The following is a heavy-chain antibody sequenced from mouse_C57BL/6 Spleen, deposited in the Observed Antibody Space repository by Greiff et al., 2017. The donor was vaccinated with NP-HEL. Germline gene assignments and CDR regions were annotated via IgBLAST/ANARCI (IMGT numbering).Heavy chain of an antibody. CDR1: GYTFTSYW. D-gene: IGHD2-5*01. CDR3: ARSPSYYSNDYYAMDY. V-gene: IGHV1-53*01. CDR2: INPSNGGT. J-gene: IGHJ4*01. Sequence: QVQLQQPGTELVKPGASVKLSCKASGYTFTSYWMHWVKQRPGQGLEWIGNINPSNGGTNYNEKFKSKATLTVDKSSSTAYMQLSSLTSEDSAVYYCARSPSYYSNDYYAMDYRGQGTSVTVSS.